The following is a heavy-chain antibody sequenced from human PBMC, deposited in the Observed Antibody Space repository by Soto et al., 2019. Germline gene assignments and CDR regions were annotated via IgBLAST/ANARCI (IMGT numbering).Heavy chain of an antibody. Sequence: QVQLQQWGAGLLKPSETLSLTCAVYGGSFSGYYWSWIRQPPGKGLEWIGEINHSGSTNYNPSLKSRVTISVDTSKNQFSLKLSFVTAADTAVYYCARGDIVVVVAATLHYYYYYMDVWGKGTTVTVSS. CDR2: INHSGST. CDR1: GGSFSGYY. CDR3: ARGDIVVVVAATLHYYYYYMDV. V-gene: IGHV4-34*01. D-gene: IGHD2-15*01. J-gene: IGHJ6*03.